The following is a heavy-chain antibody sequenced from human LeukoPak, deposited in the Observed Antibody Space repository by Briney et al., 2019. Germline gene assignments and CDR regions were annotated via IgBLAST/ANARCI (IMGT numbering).Heavy chain of an antibody. CDR2: IYPGDSHT. D-gene: IGHD1-26*01. Sequence: GESLKISCKGSGYSFTTYYIGWVRQMPGRGLEWMGLIYPGDSHTRYSPSFQGQVTISADKSISTAYLQWSSLKASDTAMYYCAKSGSYYVDAFDIWGQGTMVTVSS. CDR3: AKSGSYYVDAFDI. V-gene: IGHV5-51*01. CDR1: GYSFTTYY. J-gene: IGHJ3*02.